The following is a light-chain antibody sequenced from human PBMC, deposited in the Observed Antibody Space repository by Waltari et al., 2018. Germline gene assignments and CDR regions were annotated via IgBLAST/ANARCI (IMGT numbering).Light chain of an antibody. CDR3: MQSLHLIT. V-gene: IGKV2D-29*01. Sequence: DVVMTQTPLSLSVTPGQPASISCKSSQSLLHSGGKTYFYWYLQKPGQPLQLLSYDVSNRFSGVPDRFSGSGSGTDFTLKISRVVAEDVGVYYCMQSLHLITFGQGTRLEIK. CDR1: QSLLHSGGKTY. CDR2: DVS. J-gene: IGKJ5*01.